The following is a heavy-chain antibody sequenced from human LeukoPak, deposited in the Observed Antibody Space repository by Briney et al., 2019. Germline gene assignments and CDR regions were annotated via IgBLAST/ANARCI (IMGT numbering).Heavy chain of an antibody. Sequence: PGGSLRLSCAAPGFTFSSYIMSWVRDTPGKGLEWVSSIRSSSCYIYYAGSVKGRFNISREKAKNSLYLQMNRLRGEDTAVYYCARDNQISYYYDSSCFIYWGQGTLVTVSS. CDR3: ARDNQISYYYDSSCFIY. V-gene: IGHV3-21*01. J-gene: IGHJ4*02. CDR2: IRSSSCYI. D-gene: IGHD3-22*01. CDR1: GFTFSSYI.